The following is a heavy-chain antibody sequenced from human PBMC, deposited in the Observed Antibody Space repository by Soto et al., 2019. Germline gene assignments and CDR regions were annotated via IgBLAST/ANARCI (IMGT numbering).Heavy chain of an antibody. J-gene: IGHJ3*02. V-gene: IGHV3-23*01. D-gene: IGHD5-12*01. Sequence: GGSLRLSCAASGFTFSSYAMSWVRQAPGKGLEWVSAISGSGGSTYYADSVKGRFTISRDNSKNTLYLQMNSLRAEDTAVYYCATSRVPVDRGLRGAFDIWGQGTMVTVSS. CDR1: GFTFSSYA. CDR3: ATSRVPVDRGLRGAFDI. CDR2: ISGSGGST.